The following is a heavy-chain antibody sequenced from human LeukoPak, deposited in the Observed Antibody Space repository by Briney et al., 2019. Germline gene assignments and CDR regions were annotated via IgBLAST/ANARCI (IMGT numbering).Heavy chain of an antibody. CDR3: ARGGGYVLDP. CDR1: GGSISSGGYS. CDR2: IYHSGST. J-gene: IGHJ5*02. V-gene: IGHV4-30-2*01. D-gene: IGHD5-12*01. Sequence: SETLSLTCAVSGGSISSGGYSWSWIRQPPGKGLEWIGYIYHSGSTYYNPSLKSRVTISVDRSKNQFSLKLSSVTAADTAVYYCARGGGYVLDPWGQGTLVTVSS.